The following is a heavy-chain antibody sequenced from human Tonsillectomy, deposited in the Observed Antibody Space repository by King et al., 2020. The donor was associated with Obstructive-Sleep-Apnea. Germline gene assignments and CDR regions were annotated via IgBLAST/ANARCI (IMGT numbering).Heavy chain of an antibody. J-gene: IGHJ4*02. CDR1: GFTFSTYS. Sequence: VQLVESGGGLVQPGGSLRLSCAASGFTFSTYSMNWVRQAPGKGLEWVSYVSPSSTIYYADSVKGRFTISRDNAKNSLYLQMNSLRAEDTAVYYCARDPKHLYYDSPYFDYWGQGTLVTVSS. V-gene: IGHV3-48*01. D-gene: IGHD3-22*01. CDR2: VSPSSTI. CDR3: ARDPKHLYYDSPYFDY.